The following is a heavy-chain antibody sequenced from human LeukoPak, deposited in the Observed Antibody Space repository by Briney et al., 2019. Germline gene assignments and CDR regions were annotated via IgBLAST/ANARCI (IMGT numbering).Heavy chain of an antibody. CDR2: INSDGRST. CDR1: GFTFSSYW. D-gene: IGHD3-10*01. V-gene: IGHV3-74*01. J-gene: IGHJ4*02. CDR3: ARIPGGSGSQYDY. Sequence: PGGSLRLSCAASGFTFSSYWMHWVPHAPGKGLVWVSRINSDGRSTTYADSVKGRFTISRDNAKNTLHLKMNSLRAEDTAVYYCARIPGGSGSQYDYWGQGTLVTVS.